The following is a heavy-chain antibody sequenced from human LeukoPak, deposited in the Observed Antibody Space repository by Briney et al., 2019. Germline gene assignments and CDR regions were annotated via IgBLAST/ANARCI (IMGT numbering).Heavy chain of an antibody. V-gene: IGHV3-21*01. CDR3: ARGRYCSSTSCYSYGMDV. J-gene: IGHJ6*04. CDR1: GFTFSSYS. Sequence: GGSLRLSCAASGFTFSSYSMNWVRQAPGKGLEWVSSISSSSSYIYYADSVKGRFTISRDNAKNSLYLQKNSLRAEDTAVYYCARGRYCSSTSCYSYGMDVWGKGTTVTVSA. CDR2: ISSSSSYI. D-gene: IGHD2-2*01.